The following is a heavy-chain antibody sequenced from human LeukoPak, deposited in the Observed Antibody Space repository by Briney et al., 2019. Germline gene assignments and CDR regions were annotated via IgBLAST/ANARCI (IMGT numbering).Heavy chain of an antibody. V-gene: IGHV1-2*02. CDR3: ARVPSSGYYYGWFDP. Sequence: EASVKASCKASGYTFSGYYMHWVRQAPGQGLEWMGWINPKSGGTNEAQKFQGRVTMTRDTSISTAYMELSRLRSDDTAVYYCARVPSSGYYYGWFDPWGQGTLVTVSS. J-gene: IGHJ5*02. D-gene: IGHD3-22*01. CDR2: INPKSGGT. CDR1: GYTFSGYY.